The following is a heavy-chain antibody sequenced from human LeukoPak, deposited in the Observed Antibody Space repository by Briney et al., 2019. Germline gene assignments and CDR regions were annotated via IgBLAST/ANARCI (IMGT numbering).Heavy chain of an antibody. Sequence: GGSLRLSCAASGFTFSSYSMNWVRQAPGKGLEWVSSISSSSSYIYYADSVKGRFTISRDNAKNSLYLQMNSLRAEDTAVYYCARALSSPVAAAAYWGQGTLVTVSS. V-gene: IGHV3-21*01. J-gene: IGHJ4*02. CDR1: GFTFSSYS. CDR3: ARALSSPVAAAAY. CDR2: ISSSSSYI. D-gene: IGHD6-13*01.